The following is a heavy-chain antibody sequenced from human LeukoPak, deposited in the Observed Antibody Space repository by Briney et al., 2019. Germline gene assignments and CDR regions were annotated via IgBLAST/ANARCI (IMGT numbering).Heavy chain of an antibody. V-gene: IGHV3-53*01. CDR3: ARGSSYGDFDY. CDR2: IYSGGST. D-gene: IGHD6-13*01. J-gene: IGHJ4*02. Sequence: QAGGSLRLSCVASGFTVSSNYMSWVRQAPGKGLEWVSVIYSGGSTYYADSVKGRFTISRDNSKNTLYLQMNSLRAEDTAVYYCARGSSYGDFDYWGQGTLVTVSS. CDR1: GFTVSSNY.